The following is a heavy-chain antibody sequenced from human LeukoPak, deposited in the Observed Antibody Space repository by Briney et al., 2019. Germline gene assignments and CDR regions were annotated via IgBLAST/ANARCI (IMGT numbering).Heavy chain of an antibody. CDR1: GGSISSYY. CDR3: ARDRCSGGSCHPYYYYMDV. Sequence: SETLSLTCTVSGGSISSYYWSWIRQPPGKGLEWIGYIYYSGSTNYNPSLKSRVTIPVDTSKNQFSLKLSSVTAADTAVYYCARDRCSGGSCHPYYYYMDVWGKGTTVTVSS. D-gene: IGHD2-15*01. J-gene: IGHJ6*03. CDR2: IYYSGST. V-gene: IGHV4-59*01.